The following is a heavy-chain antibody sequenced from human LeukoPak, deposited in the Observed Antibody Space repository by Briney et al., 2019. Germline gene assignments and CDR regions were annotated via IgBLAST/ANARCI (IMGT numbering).Heavy chain of an antibody. CDR2: IRYDGSNK. J-gene: IGHJ4*02. CDR1: GFNFSSYW. CDR3: AKDRGYSSSSGLDY. Sequence: HPGGSLRLSCAASGFNFSSYWMNWVRQAPGKGLEWVAFIRYDGSNKYYADSVKGRFTISRDNSKNTLYLQMNSLRAEDTAVYYCAKDRGYSSSSGLDYWGQGTLVTVSS. D-gene: IGHD6-6*01. V-gene: IGHV3-30*02.